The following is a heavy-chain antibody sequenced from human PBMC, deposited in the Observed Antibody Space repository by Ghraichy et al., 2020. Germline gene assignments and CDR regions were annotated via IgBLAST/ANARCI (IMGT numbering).Heavy chain of an antibody. CDR1: GFTFSNAW. J-gene: IGHJ3*02. Sequence: GESLNISCAASGFTFSNAWMTWVRQAPGRGLEWVGRIKSKIAGGTTDYAAPVEDKFIISRDDSKSSLYLQMNSLTTEDTAVYYCTTSRFYVTSLYALNMWGQGTMVNVSS. D-gene: IGHD2/OR15-2a*01. V-gene: IGHV3-15*01. CDR2: IKSKIAGGTT. CDR3: TTSRFYVTSLYALNM.